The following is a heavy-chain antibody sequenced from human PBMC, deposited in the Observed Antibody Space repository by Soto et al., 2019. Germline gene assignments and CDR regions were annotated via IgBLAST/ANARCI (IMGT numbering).Heavy chain of an antibody. CDR2: ISYDGSNK. CDR3: AKDYNKGILWFGEFENAEYFQH. D-gene: IGHD3-10*01. V-gene: IGHV3-30*18. Sequence: QVQLVESGGGVVQPGRSLRLSCAASGFTFSSYGMHWVRQAPGKGLEWVAVISYDGSNKYYADSVKGRFTISRDNSKNTLYLKMNSLRAEDTAVYYCAKDYNKGILWFGEFENAEYFQHWGQGTLVTVSS. CDR1: GFTFSSYG. J-gene: IGHJ1*01.